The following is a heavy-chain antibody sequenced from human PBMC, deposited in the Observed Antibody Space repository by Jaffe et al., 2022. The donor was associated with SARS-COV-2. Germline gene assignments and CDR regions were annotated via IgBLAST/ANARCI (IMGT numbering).Heavy chain of an antibody. D-gene: IGHD1-26*01. J-gene: IGHJ4*02. CDR3: AKSVLRDHTYYYFDS. Sequence: EVQLLESGGVLVQPGGSLRLSCAASGFTFSIYAMNWVRQAPGKGLEWVSRINGEGDITGYADSVKGRFTISRDTSKKIVYLQLTSLRAEDTAVYYCAKSVLRDHTYYYFDSWGQGTLVTVSS. V-gene: IGHV3-23*01. CDR1: GFTFSIYA. CDR2: INGEGDIT.